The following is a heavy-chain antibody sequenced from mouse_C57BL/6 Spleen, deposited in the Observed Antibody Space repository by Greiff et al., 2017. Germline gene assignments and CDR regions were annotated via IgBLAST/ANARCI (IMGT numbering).Heavy chain of an antibody. CDR1: GFTFTDYY. CDR2: IRNKANGYST. Sequence: EVKLVESGGGLVQPGGSLSLSCAASGFTFTDYYMTWVRQPPGKALEWVGSIRNKANGYSTAYSVSVKGRFTISRDNSHNILYLQMNALRAEDTATYYCARSENYGNCYFDVWGKGTTLTVSS. V-gene: IGHV7-3*01. J-gene: IGHJ2*01. CDR3: ARSENYGNCYFDV. D-gene: IGHD2-1*01.